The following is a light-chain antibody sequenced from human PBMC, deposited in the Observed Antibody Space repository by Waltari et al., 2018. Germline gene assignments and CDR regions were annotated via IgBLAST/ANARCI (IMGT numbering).Light chain of an antibody. CDR2: GAS. CDR1: QSVGSN. Sequence: EIVLTQSPATLSLSPGERATLSCRASQSVGSNLAWYQQKPGLTPRLVIYGASNRATGIPDWFSASGSGTDFTFTISSLEPDDFAVYYCQQHTDWPLTFGGGTKVEI. J-gene: IGKJ4*01. CDR3: QQHTDWPLT. V-gene: IGKV3-11*01.